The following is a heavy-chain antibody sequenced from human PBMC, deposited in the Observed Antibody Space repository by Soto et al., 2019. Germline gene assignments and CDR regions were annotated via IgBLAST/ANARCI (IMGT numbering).Heavy chain of an antibody. J-gene: IGHJ4*02. D-gene: IGHD1-26*01. CDR1: GGSFRTGSYH. V-gene: IGHV4-61*05. Sequence: PXASLSLTFRVSGGSFRTGSYHWGWMRQPPGKGLEWIGFIPNNGSPDYNPSLKRRVVVSIDRSKNQFSLKVNSVTAADTAVYFCARIGLGGDSWGQGTLVTGSS. CDR3: ARIGLGGDS. CDR2: IPNNGSP.